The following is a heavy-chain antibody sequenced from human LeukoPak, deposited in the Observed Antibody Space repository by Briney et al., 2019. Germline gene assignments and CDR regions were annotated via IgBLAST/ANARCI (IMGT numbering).Heavy chain of an antibody. CDR3: AKDTSFIGIAVAGRRAPFDY. Sequence: GGSLRLSCAASGFTFSSYAMSWVRQAPGKGLEWVSAISGSGGSTYYADSVKGRFTISRDNSKNTLYLQMNSLRAEDTAVYYCAKDTSFIGIAVAGRRAPFDYWGQGTLVTVSS. D-gene: IGHD6-19*01. CDR2: ISGSGGST. V-gene: IGHV3-23*01. CDR1: GFTFSSYA. J-gene: IGHJ4*02.